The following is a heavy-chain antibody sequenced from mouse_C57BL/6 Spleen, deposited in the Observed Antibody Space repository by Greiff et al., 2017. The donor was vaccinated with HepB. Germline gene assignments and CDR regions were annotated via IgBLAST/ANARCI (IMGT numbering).Heavy chain of an antibody. D-gene: IGHD3-2*02. CDR2: NYPRDGDT. CDR1: GYAFSSSW. V-gene: IGHV1-82*01. Sequence: QVQLKESGPELVKPGASVKISCKASGYAFSSSWMNWVKQRPGKGLEWIGRNYPRDGDTNYNGKFKGKATLTADKSASTAYMQLSSLTYEDSAVYICARHDSSGYPYYFDYWGQGTTLTVSS. J-gene: IGHJ2*01. CDR3: ARHDSSGYPYYFDY.